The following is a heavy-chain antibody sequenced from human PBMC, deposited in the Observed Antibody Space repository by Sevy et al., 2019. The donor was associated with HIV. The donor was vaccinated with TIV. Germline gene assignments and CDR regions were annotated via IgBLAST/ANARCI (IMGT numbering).Heavy chain of an antibody. Sequence: ASVKVSCMTSGYSFINYGITWVRQAPGQGLEWMGWISTYTSKTEYAEIFQGRVTMTTDTSTSTVYMELRSLRSDDTAVYFCARAQYFYDSVSYYPLRGASDHWGQGTLVTVSS. CDR1: GYSFINYG. CDR2: ISTYTSKT. D-gene: IGHD3-10*01. V-gene: IGHV1-18*01. J-gene: IGHJ4*02. CDR3: ARAQYFYDSVSYYPLRGASDH.